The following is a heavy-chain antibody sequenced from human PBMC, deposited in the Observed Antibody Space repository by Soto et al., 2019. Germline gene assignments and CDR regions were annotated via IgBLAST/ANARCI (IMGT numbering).Heavy chain of an antibody. CDR2: IRSKAYGGTT. J-gene: IGHJ6*02. V-gene: IGHV3-49*03. Sequence: SLRLSCTASGFTFGDYAMSWFRQAPGKGLEWVGFIRSKAYGGTTEYAASMKGRFNISKDDSKSIAYLQMNSLKTEDTAVFFCTRGGGIAAAGEYYYYGMDVWGQGTTVTVSS. D-gene: IGHD6-13*01. CDR1: GFTFGDYA. CDR3: TRGGGIAAAGEYYYYGMDV.